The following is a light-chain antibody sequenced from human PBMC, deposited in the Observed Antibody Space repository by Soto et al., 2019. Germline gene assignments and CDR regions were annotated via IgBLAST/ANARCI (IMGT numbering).Light chain of an antibody. V-gene: IGKV4-1*01. Sequence: DIVMTQSPDSLAVSLGERATINCKSSQSVFYRSSNKNYLAWYQQKAGQPPKLLIYWASTRESGVPDRFSGSGSGTDFTLTISSLQAEDVAVYYCQQYYSTLRTFGQGTKVEIK. CDR2: WAS. J-gene: IGKJ1*01. CDR3: QQYYSTLRT. CDR1: QSVFYRSSNKNY.